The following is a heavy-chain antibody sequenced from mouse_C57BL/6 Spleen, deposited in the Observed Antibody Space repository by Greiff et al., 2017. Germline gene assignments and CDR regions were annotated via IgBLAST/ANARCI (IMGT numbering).Heavy chain of an antibody. CDR2: IYPGDGDT. CDR1: GYAFSSYW. D-gene: IGHD1-1*01. V-gene: IGHV1-80*01. CDR3: ARKGEYYGSSDC. Sequence: VQLQQSGAELVKPGASVKISCKASGYAFSSYWMNWVKQRPGKGLEWIGQIYPGDGDTNYNGKFKGKATLTADKSSSTAYMQLSGLTSEDTAVYFCARKGEYYGSSDCWGQGTTLTVAS. J-gene: IGHJ2*01.